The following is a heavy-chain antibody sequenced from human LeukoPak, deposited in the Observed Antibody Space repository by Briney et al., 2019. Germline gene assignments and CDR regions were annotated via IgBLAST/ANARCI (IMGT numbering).Heavy chain of an antibody. D-gene: IGHD3-22*01. CDR3: AKSPRQGDSSGYYFLTVFDY. CDR2: IIPIFGTA. V-gene: IGHV1-69*05. Sequence: SVKVSCKASGGTFSSYAISWVRQAPGQGLEWMEGIIPIFGTANYAQKFQGRVTITTDESTSTAYMELSSLRSEDTAVYYCAKSPRQGDSSGYYFLTVFDYWGQGTLVTVSS. CDR1: GGTFSSYA. J-gene: IGHJ4*02.